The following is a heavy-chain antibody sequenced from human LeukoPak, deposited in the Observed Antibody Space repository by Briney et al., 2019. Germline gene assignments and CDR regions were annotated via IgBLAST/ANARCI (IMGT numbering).Heavy chain of an antibody. CDR1: GFMFSSYT. CDR2: ISGSGGTT. CDR3: AKERHYDIWSGYYSHDAFDI. V-gene: IGHV3-23*01. J-gene: IGHJ3*02. D-gene: IGHD3-3*01. Sequence: PGGSLRLSCVASGFMFSSYTMTWVRQVPGKGLEWVSGISGSGGTTYYADSVKGRLTISRDNSKNTLYLQMNGLRAEDTAVYYCAKERHYDIWSGYYSHDAFDIWGQGTMVTVSS.